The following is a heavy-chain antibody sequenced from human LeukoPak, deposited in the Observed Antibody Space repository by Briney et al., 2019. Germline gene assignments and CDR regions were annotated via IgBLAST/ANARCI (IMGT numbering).Heavy chain of an antibody. CDR1: GFTFISTW. V-gene: IGHV3-7*01. Sequence: GALRLPCPASGFTFISTWMSWFRQAPGKGLEWLANIKQDGSEKYYVDSVKGRFTISRDNAKNSLYLQMNSLRAEDTAVYYCARDIASSGYYYGYWGQGTLVTVSS. CDR2: IKQDGSEK. CDR3: ARDIASSGYYYGY. J-gene: IGHJ4*02. D-gene: IGHD3-22*01.